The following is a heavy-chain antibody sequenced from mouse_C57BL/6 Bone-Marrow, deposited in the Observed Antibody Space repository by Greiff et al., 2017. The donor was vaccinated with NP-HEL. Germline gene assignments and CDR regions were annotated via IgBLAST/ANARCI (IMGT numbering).Heavy chain of an antibody. D-gene: IGHD1-1*02. CDR1: GYTFTDYN. CDR2: INPNNGGT. Sequence: EVQLQQSGPELVKPGASVKIPCKASGYTFTDYNMDWVKQSHGKSLEWIGDINPNNGGTIYNQKFKGKATLTVDKSSSTAYMELRSLTSEDTAVYYCARGGIDYPVGGQGTSVTVSA. CDR3: ARGGIDYPV. V-gene: IGHV1-18*01. J-gene: IGHJ4*01.